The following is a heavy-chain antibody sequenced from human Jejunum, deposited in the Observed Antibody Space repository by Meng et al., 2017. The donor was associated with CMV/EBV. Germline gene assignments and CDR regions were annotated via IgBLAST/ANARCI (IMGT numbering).Heavy chain of an antibody. CDR3: ANHVTNWGSVDH. V-gene: IGHV3-23*01. CDR2: ISDSGTNT. D-gene: IGHD7-27*01. J-gene: IGHJ4*02. Sequence: SCAASGFPFSSFGMSWVRQAPGKGLEWVSAISDSGTNTYYADSVRGRFTISRDSSRNTLYLQMNSLRAEDTAVYYCANHVTNWGSVDHWGQGTLVTVSS. CDR1: GFPFSSFG.